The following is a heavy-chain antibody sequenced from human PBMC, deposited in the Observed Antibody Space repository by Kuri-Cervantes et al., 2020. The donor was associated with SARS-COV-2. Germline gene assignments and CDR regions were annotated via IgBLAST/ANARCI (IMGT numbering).Heavy chain of an antibody. CDR3: VKDGWNLGDYFDF. CDR2: ISVSGDGT. D-gene: IGHD1-1*01. Sequence: GGSLRLSCAASGFTFSSYAMSWVRQAPGEGLEWVSGISVSGDGTYYADSVKGRFTISRDNSKNALYLQMNSLRVEDTALYFCVKDGWNLGDYFDFWGQGTLVTVSS. CDR1: GFTFSSYA. V-gene: IGHV3-23*01. J-gene: IGHJ4*02.